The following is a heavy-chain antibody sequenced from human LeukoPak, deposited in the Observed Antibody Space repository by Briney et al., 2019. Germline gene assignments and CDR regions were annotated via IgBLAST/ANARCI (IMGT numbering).Heavy chain of an antibody. V-gene: IGHV3-30*18. D-gene: IGHD6-13*01. J-gene: IGHJ3*02. CDR2: ISYDGSNK. CDR3: AKLHSSIAAAGRDAFDI. CDR1: GFTFSSYS. Sequence: GRSLRLSCAASGFTFSSYSMHWVRQAPGKGLEWVAVISYDGSNKYYAGSVKGRFTISRDNSKNTLYLQMNSLRAEDTAVYYCAKLHSSIAAAGRDAFDIWDQGTMVTVSS.